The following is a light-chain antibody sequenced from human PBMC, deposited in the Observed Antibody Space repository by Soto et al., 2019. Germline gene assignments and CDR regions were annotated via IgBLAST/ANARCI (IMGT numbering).Light chain of an antibody. Sequence: EIVLTQSPGTLSLSPGERATLSCRASQSVSSSYLAWYQHKPGQAPRLLIYGASSRATGIPDRFSGSGSGRDFTITISRLEPEDVAVYYCQQYGSSPPTFGQVTKLEIK. J-gene: IGKJ2*01. V-gene: IGKV3-20*01. CDR2: GAS. CDR3: QQYGSSPPT. CDR1: QSVSSSY.